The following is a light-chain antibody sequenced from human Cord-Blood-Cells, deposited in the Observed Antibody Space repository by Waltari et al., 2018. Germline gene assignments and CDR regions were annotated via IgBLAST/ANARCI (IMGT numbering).Light chain of an antibody. Sequence: SSELTQDPAVSVALGQTVRITCQGDSLRSYYASWYQQKPGQAPVLVIYGKINRPSGIPGRFSGSSSGSTASVTITGAQAEDEADYYCNSRDSSGNQLVFGGGTKLTVL. CDR3: NSRDSSGNQLV. J-gene: IGLJ3*02. V-gene: IGLV3-19*01. CDR2: GKI. CDR1: SLRSYY.